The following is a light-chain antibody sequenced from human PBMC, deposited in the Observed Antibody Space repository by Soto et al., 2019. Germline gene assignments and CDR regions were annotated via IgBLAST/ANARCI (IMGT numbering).Light chain of an antibody. CDR3: QQYGSSPPWT. J-gene: IGKJ1*01. V-gene: IGKV3-20*01. CDR2: GAS. Sequence: EIVLTQSPGTLSLSPGERATLSCRASQSVSSIYLAWYQPKPGQAPRLLIYGASSRATGIPDRFSGSGSGTDFTLTISRLEPEDVAVYYCQQYGSSPPWTFGQGTKVEIK. CDR1: QSVSSIY.